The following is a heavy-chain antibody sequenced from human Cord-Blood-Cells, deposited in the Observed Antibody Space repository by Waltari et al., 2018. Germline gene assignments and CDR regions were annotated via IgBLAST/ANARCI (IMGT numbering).Heavy chain of an antibody. J-gene: IGHJ6*02. V-gene: IGHV4-30-4*08. D-gene: IGHD6-13*01. CDR2: IYYSGRT. CDR3: ARGRIAAAGTSRDDYYYYYGMDV. CDR1: GGSISSGDYY. Sequence: QVQLQESGPGLVKPSQTLSLTCTVSGGSISSGDYYWSWIRQPPGKGLAWIGYIYYSGRTSYNPSLKSRVTISVDTSKNQFSLKLSSVTAADTAVYYCARGRIAAAGTSRDDYYYYYGMDVWGQGTTVTVSS.